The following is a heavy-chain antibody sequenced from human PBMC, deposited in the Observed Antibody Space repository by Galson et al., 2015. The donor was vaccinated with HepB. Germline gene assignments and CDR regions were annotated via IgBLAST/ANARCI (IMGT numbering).Heavy chain of an antibody. CDR1: GFAFSSNV. J-gene: IGHJ6*02. V-gene: IGHV3-23*01. D-gene: IGHD5-12*01. Sequence: SLRLSCAASGFAFSSNVMNWVRQAPGKGLEWVSGIIASGGSTYSADPVKGRFTISRDNSENKLYLQMNSLRVEDTAVYYCVKSGLYYYGMDVWGQGTTVTVSS. CDR2: IIASGGST. CDR3: VKSGLYYYGMDV.